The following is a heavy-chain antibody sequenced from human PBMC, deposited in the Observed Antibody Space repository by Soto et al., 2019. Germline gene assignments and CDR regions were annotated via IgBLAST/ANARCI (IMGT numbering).Heavy chain of an antibody. Sequence: PGGSLRLSCAASGFTFSSYSMNWVRQAPGKGLEWVSYISSSSSTIYYADSVKGRFTISRDNAKNSLYLQMNSLRAEDTAVYYCARERTVAGNDYWGQGTLVTVSS. D-gene: IGHD6-19*01. J-gene: IGHJ4*02. CDR1: GFTFSSYS. CDR2: ISSSSSTI. V-gene: IGHV3-48*01. CDR3: ARERTVAGNDY.